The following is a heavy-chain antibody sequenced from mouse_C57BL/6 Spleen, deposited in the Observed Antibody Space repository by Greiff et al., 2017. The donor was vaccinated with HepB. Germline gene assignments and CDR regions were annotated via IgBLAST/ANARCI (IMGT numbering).Heavy chain of an antibody. D-gene: IGHD1-1*01. CDR1: GFNIKNTY. J-gene: IGHJ4*01. CDR2: IDPANGNT. Sequence: VHVKQSVAELVRPGASVKLSCTASGFNIKNTYMHWVKQRPEQGLEWIGRIDPANGNTKYAPKFQGKATITADTSSNTAYLQLSSLTSEDTAIYYCAIYGSRPPYAMDYWGQGTSVTVSS. V-gene: IGHV14-3*01. CDR3: AIYGSRPPYAMDY.